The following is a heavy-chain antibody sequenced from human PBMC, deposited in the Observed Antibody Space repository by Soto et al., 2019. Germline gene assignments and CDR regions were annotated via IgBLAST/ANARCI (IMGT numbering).Heavy chain of an antibody. CDR2: ITSHGGKA. CDR1: GFTFTTYA. Sequence: QVQLVESGGGVVQPGSSLRLSCAASGFTFTTYAMDWVRQTPGKGLEWVGVITSHGGKARYADSVKGRFAISRDNVHNKLFLQMDSLRPEDTDLYFGARDTVGGSWFPLGFWGQGNLVTVPS. D-gene: IGHD2-15*01. V-gene: IGHV3-30*09. J-gene: IGHJ4*02. CDR3: ARDTVGGSWFPLGF.